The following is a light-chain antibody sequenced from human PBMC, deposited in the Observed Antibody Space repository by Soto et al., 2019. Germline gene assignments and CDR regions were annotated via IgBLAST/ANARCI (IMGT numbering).Light chain of an antibody. J-gene: IGKJ1*01. CDR3: PHYGNSQWT. CDR1: QSVTNIY. Sequence: IVLTQSPGALSLSPGERATLSCRASQSVTNIYVAWYQHKPVQAPRLLLYVASNRATGIPDRFSGSGSGTDFTLTISSLEPEDFAVYYGPHYGNSQWTFGQGTKVDIK. CDR2: VAS. V-gene: IGKV3-20*01.